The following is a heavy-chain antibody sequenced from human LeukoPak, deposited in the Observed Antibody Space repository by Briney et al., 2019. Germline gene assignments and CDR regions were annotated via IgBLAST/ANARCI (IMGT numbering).Heavy chain of an antibody. Sequence: ASVKVSCKASGYTFSGFYIHWVRQAPGQGLEWMGWINPNSGVTNYAQKLQGRVTITRDTSIDTAYMQLSRLRSDDTAVYYCATDRLNYYGSGKFQYWGQGTLVTVSS. D-gene: IGHD3-10*01. CDR3: ATDRLNYYGSGKFQY. CDR2: INPNSGVT. CDR1: GYTFSGFY. V-gene: IGHV1-2*02. J-gene: IGHJ4*02.